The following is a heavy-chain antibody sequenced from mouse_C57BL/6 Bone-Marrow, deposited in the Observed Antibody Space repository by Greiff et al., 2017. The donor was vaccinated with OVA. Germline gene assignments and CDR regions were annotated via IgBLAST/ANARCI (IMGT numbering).Heavy chain of an antibody. CDR2: IDPSVSYT. Sequence: VQLQQPGADLVMPGASVKLSCKASGYTFTSYWMPWVKQRPGQGLEWIGEIDPSVSYTNYHQKFKGKSTLTVDKSSSTAYMQISSLTSEDSAVYDCAREYYGRSSWYLDVWGTGTAVTVTS. D-gene: IGHD1-1*01. CDR1: GYTFTSYW. V-gene: IGHV1-69*01. J-gene: IGHJ1*03. CDR3: AREYYGRSSWYLDV.